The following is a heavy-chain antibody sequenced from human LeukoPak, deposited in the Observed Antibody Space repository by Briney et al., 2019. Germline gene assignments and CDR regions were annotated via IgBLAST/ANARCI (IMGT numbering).Heavy chain of an antibody. V-gene: IGHV3-23*01. J-gene: IGHJ4*02. CDR3: AKFDFWSGSNHGESNDY. D-gene: IGHD3-3*01. CDR1: GFTFSSYA. Sequence: GGPLRLSCAASGFTFSSYAMGWVRQAPGKGREGVSAISGSGGSTYYADSVKGRFTISRDNSKNTLYLQMNSLRAEDTAVYYCAKFDFWSGSNHGESNDYWGQGTLVTVSS. CDR2: ISGSGGST.